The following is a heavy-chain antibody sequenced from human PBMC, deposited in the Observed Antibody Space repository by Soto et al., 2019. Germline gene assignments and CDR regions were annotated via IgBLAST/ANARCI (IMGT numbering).Heavy chain of an antibody. CDR3: AKGLSWIQLWPTFDY. CDR2: ISYDGSNK. J-gene: IGHJ4*02. CDR1: GFTFSSYG. D-gene: IGHD5-18*01. V-gene: IGHV3-30*18. Sequence: GGSLRLSCAASGFTFSSYGMHWVRQAPGKGLEWVAVISYDGSNKYYADSVKGRFTISRDNSKNTLYLQMNSLRAEDTAVYYCAKGLSWIQLWPTFDYWGRGTLVTVSS.